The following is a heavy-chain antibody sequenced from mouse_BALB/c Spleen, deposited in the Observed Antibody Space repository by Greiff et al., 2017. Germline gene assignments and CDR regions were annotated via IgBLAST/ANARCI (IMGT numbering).Heavy chain of an antibody. V-gene: IGHV5-6-5*01. CDR2: ISSGGST. D-gene: IGHD1-2*01. CDR1: GFTFSSYA. Sequence: DVQLVESGGGLVKPGGSLKLSCAASGFTFSSYAMSWVRQTPEKRLEWVASISSGGSTYYPDSVKGRFTISRDNARNILYLQMSSLRSEDTAMYYCAREGSITVDYWGQGTTLTVSS. CDR3: AREGSITVDY. J-gene: IGHJ2*01.